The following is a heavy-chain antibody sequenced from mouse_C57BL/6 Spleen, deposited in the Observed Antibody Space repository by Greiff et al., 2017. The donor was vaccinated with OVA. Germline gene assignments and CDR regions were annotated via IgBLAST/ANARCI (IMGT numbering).Heavy chain of an antibody. J-gene: IGHJ2*01. CDR1: GYSFTGYY. CDR3: ARRILYYYGSFDY. D-gene: IGHD1-1*01. Sequence: VQLQQSGPELVKPGASVKISCKASGYSFTGYYMNWVKQSPEKSLEWIGEINPSTGGTTYNQKFKAKATLTVDKSSSTAYMQLKSLTSEDSAVYYCARRILYYYGSFDYWGQGTTLTVSS. V-gene: IGHV1-42*01. CDR2: INPSTGGT.